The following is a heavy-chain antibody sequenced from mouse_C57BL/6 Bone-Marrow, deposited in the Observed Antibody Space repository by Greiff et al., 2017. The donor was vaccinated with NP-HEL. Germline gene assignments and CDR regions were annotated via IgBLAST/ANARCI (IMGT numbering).Heavy chain of an antibody. V-gene: IGHV2-2*01. CDR2: IWSGGST. D-gene: IGHD1-1*01. CDR1: GFSLTSYG. Sequence: QVQLQQSGPGIVQPSQSLSITCTVSGFSLTSYGVHWVRQSPGKGLEWLGVIWSGGSTDYNAAFISRLSISKDNSKSQVFFKMNSLQADDTAIYYCARNYYGSSYEGFYFDYWGQGTTLTVSS. CDR3: ARNYYGSSYEGFYFDY. J-gene: IGHJ2*01.